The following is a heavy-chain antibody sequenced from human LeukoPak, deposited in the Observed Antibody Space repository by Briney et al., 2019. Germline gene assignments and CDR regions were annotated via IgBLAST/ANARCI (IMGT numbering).Heavy chain of an antibody. J-gene: IGHJ4*02. CDR3: ARDGSIAARRDY. D-gene: IGHD6-6*01. Sequence: SETLSLTCTVSGGSISSGGYYWSWIRQPPGKGLEWIGYIYHSGSTYYNPSLKSRVTISVDRSKNQFSLKLSSVTAVDTAVYYCARDGSIAARRDYWGQGTLVTVSS. CDR1: GGSISSGGYY. V-gene: IGHV4-30-2*01. CDR2: IYHSGST.